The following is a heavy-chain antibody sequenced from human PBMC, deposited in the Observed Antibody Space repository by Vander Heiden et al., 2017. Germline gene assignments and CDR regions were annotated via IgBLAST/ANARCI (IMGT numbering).Heavy chain of an antibody. CDR3: ARHQGWELLRELSTDNWFDP. J-gene: IGHJ5*02. CDR1: GGTFSSYA. CDR2: MIPIFGTA. Sequence: QVQLVQSGAEVKKPGSSVKVSCKASGGTFSSYAISWVGQAPGQGLEWMGGMIPIFGTANYAQKFQGRVTITADESTSTAYMERSSLRSEDTAVYYCARHQGWELLRELSTDNWFDPWGQGTLVNDSS. D-gene: IGHD1-26*01. V-gene: IGHV1-69*01.